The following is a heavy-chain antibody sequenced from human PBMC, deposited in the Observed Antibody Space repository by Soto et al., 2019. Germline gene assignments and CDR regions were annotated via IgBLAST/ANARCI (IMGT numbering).Heavy chain of an antibody. CDR2: ISGSGGST. J-gene: IGHJ3*02. V-gene: IGHV3-23*01. CDR1: GFTFSSYA. CDR3: AKPLFYDSSGYYYAFDI. D-gene: IGHD3-22*01. Sequence: GGSPRLSCAASGFTFSSYAMSWVRQAPGKGLEWVSAISGSGGSTYYADSVKGRFTISRDNSKKTLYLQMNSLRAEDTAVYYCAKPLFYDSSGYYYAFDIWGQGTMVTVSS.